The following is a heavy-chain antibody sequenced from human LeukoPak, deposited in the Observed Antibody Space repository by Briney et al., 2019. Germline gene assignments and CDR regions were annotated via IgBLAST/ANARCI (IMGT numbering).Heavy chain of an antibody. CDR3: ARLGLGTYYDFWSGSYYFDY. J-gene: IGHJ4*02. D-gene: IGHD3-3*01. V-gene: IGHV4-59*01. Sequence: PSETLSLTCTVSGGSISSYYWSWIRQPPGKGLEWIGYIYYSGSTNYNPSLQSRVTISVDTSKYQFSLKLSSVTAADTAVYYCARLGLGTYYDFWSGSYYFDYWGQGTLVTVSS. CDR1: GGSISSYY. CDR2: IYYSGST.